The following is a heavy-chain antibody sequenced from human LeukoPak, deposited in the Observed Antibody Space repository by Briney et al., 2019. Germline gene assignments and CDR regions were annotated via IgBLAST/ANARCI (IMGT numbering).Heavy chain of an antibody. CDR3: ARLKGFPYYYDSSGYYHSLYYFDY. J-gene: IGHJ4*02. V-gene: IGHV4-34*01. D-gene: IGHD3-22*01. Sequence: TSETLSLTCAVYGGSFSGYYWSWIRQPPGKGLEWIGEIDHSGSTNYNPSLKSRVTISVDTSKNQFSLKLSSVTAADTAVYYCARLKGFPYYYDSSGYYHSLYYFDYWGQGTLVTVSS. CDR2: IDHSGST. CDR1: GGSFSGYY.